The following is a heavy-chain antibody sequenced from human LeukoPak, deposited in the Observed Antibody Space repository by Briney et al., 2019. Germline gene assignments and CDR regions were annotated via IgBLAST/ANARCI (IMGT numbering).Heavy chain of an antibody. D-gene: IGHD6-13*01. Sequence: PGGSLRLSCAASGFTFSSYEMNWVRQAPGKGLEWVAFIRYDGSNKYYADSVKGRFTISRDNSKNTLYLQMNSLRAEDTAVYYCAKDRRGSSWYRSLDYWGQGTLVTVSS. J-gene: IGHJ4*02. V-gene: IGHV3-30*02. CDR2: IRYDGSNK. CDR1: GFTFSSYE. CDR3: AKDRRGSSWYRSLDY.